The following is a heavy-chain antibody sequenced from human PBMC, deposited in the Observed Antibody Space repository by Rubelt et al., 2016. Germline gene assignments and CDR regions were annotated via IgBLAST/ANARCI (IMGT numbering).Heavy chain of an antibody. Sequence: EVQLVESGGGLIQPGGSLRLSCAASGFTVSSNFLTWVRQAPGQGLEWVSRINSDGSGTSYADSVKGGFTISRDTAKKTLYLQMNRLRDEDTAVYYCTRGLLGIDYWGQGTMVTVSS. CDR2: INSDGSGT. V-gene: IGHV3-74*02. D-gene: IGHD7-27*01. CDR3: TRGLLGIDY. J-gene: IGHJ4*02. CDR1: GFTVSSNF.